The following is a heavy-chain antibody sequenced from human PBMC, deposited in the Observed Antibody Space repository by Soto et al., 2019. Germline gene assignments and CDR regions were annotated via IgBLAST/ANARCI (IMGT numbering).Heavy chain of an antibody. Sequence: EVQLVESGGGLVKPGGSLRLSCAASGFTFSSYSMNWVRQAPGKGLEWVSSISSSSSYIYYEDSVKGRFTISSDNAKNSLYLQMNSLRAEDTAVYYCARDAYSSSWNFYYYYGMDVWGQGTTVTVSS. J-gene: IGHJ6*02. CDR2: ISSSSSYI. D-gene: IGHD6-13*01. V-gene: IGHV3-21*01. CDR3: ARDAYSSSWNFYYYYGMDV. CDR1: GFTFSSYS.